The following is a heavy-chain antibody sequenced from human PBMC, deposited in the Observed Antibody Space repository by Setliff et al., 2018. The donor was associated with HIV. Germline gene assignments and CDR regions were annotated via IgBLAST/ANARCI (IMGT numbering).Heavy chain of an antibody. CDR2: VSNKGDT. V-gene: IGHV1-18*01. D-gene: IGHD6-19*01. CDR1: GYMLSSYG. CDR3: ARDPRYSSVWFRNGGVDY. J-gene: IGHJ4*02. Sequence: ASVKVSCKTSGYMLSSYGISWVRQAPGQGLEWMGWVSNKGDTNYVQKLQDRLTITTDTSTSTAYLELRDLRSEDTAVYYCARDPRYSSVWFRNGGVDYWGQGTLVTVSS.